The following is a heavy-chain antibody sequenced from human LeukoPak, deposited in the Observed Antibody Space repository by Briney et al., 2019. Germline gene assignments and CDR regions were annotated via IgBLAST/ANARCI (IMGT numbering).Heavy chain of an antibody. CDR2: INPNSGGT. D-gene: IGHD3-22*01. CDR1: GYTFTGYY. Sequence: ASVKVSCKASGYTFTGYYMHWVRQAPGQGLEWMGWINPNSGGTNYAQRFQGRVNMTRDTSISTAYMELSRLRSDDTAVYYCARDSPGGTMIVVSLRFDPWGQGTLVTVSS. CDR3: ARDSPGGTMIVVSLRFDP. V-gene: IGHV1-2*02. J-gene: IGHJ5*02.